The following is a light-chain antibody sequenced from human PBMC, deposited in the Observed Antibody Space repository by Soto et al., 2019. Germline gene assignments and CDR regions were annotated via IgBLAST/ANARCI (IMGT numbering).Light chain of an antibody. CDR1: SSDVGNYNV. V-gene: IGLV2-23*02. CDR2: GVS. CDR3: CSYAGNSIFYV. Sequence: QSVLTQPASVPGSPGQSITISCTGTSSDVGNYNVVSWYQQYPGKAPKLMIYGVSKRPSGVSYRFSVSKSGNTPSLTITGLQAEDEADYYCCSYAGNSIFYVFGTGTKVTVL. J-gene: IGLJ1*01.